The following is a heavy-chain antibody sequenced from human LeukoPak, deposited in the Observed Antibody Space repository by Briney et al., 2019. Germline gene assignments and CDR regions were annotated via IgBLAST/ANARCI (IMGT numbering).Heavy chain of an antibody. CDR2: IYPSDSDT. D-gene: IGHD6-13*01. CDR1: GYSFNSYW. CDR3: ARQGKSSSWSDY. J-gene: IGHJ4*02. V-gene: IGHV5-51*01. Sequence: GEFLKISCKGSGYSFNSYWIGWVRQMPGKGLEWMGIIYPSDSDTRYSPSFQGQVTISGDKSISTAYLQWSSLKASDTAMYYCARQGKSSSWSDYWGQGTLVTVSS.